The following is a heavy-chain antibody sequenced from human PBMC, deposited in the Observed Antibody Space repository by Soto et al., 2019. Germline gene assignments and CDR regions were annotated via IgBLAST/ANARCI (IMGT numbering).Heavy chain of an antibody. CDR1: GFAVSGNY. CDR3: GRESMAAPGHYYYSMDV. J-gene: IGHJ6*03. V-gene: IGHV3-66*01. D-gene: IGHD6-6*01. Sequence: GGSLRLSCAASGFAVSGNYLSWVRQTPGKGLEWVSTIYSGGNTYYADSVKGRLIISRDTSKNTLYLQMNTLRADDTAVYYCGRESMAAPGHYYYSMDVWGKGTTVTVSS. CDR2: IYSGGNT.